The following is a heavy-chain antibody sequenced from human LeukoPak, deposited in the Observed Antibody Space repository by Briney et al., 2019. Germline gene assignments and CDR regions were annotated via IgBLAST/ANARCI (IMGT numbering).Heavy chain of an antibody. Sequence: GGSLRLSCAASGFTFSSYGMHWVRQAPGKGLEWVAFIRYDGSNKYYADSVKGRFTNSRDNSKNTLYLQMNSLRAEDMALYYCAKDTGGSNLDAFDIWGQGTMVTVSS. V-gene: IGHV3-30*02. CDR2: IRYDGSNK. D-gene: IGHD3/OR15-3a*01. CDR1: GFTFSSYG. J-gene: IGHJ3*02. CDR3: AKDTGGSNLDAFDI.